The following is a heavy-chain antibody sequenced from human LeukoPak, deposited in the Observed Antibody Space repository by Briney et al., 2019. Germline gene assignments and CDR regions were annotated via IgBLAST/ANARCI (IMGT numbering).Heavy chain of an antibody. CDR2: INHSGST. Sequence: YWSWIRQPPGKGLEWIGEINHSGSTNYNPSLKSRVTISVDTSKNQFSLKLSSVTAADTAVYYCARLRITIFGVVTLGDWFDPWGQGTLVTVSS. J-gene: IGHJ5*02. V-gene: IGHV4-34*01. D-gene: IGHD3-3*01. CDR1: Y. CDR3: ARLRITIFGVVTLGDWFDP.